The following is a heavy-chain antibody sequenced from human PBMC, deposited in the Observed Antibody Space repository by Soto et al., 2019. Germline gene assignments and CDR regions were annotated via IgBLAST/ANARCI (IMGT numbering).Heavy chain of an antibody. CDR3: ARQRGYSGYYYYYGMDV. J-gene: IGHJ6*02. V-gene: IGHV4-39*01. CDR2: IYYSGST. Sequence: SETLSLTCTVSGGSISSGGYYWSWIRQHPGKGLEWIGSIYYSGSTYYNPSLKSRVTISVDTSKNQFSLKLSSVTAADTAVYYCARQRGYSGYYYYYGMDVWGQGTTVTVS. D-gene: IGHD6-13*01. CDR1: GGSISSGGYY.